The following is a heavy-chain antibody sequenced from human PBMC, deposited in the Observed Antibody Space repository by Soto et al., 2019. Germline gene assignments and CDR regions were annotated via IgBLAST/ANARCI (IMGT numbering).Heavy chain of an antibody. CDR3: ARDLWAYSSSWYDWFDP. J-gene: IGHJ5*02. CDR1: GFTFSSYS. CDR2: ISSSSSTI. Sequence: PGGSLRLSCAASGFTFSSYSMNWVRQAPGKGLEWVSYISSSSSTIYYADSVKGRFTISRDNAKNSLYLQMNSLRAEDTAVYYCARDLWAYSSSWYDWFDPWGQGTLVTVSS. D-gene: IGHD6-13*01. V-gene: IGHV3-48*01.